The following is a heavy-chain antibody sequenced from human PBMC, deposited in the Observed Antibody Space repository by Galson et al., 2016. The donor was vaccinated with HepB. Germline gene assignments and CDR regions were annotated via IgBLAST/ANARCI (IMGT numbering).Heavy chain of an antibody. CDR1: GGSFSDYY. Sequence: SETLSLTCAVYGGSFSDYYWSWIRQPPGKGLEWIGEINHSGSTNYNPSLKSRVTISVDTSKNQFSLNLSSVTAADTAVYYCARASPPLRTRFDPWGQGTLVTVSS. D-gene: IGHD2-2*01. CDR2: INHSGST. V-gene: IGHV4-34*01. J-gene: IGHJ5*02. CDR3: ARASPPLRTRFDP.